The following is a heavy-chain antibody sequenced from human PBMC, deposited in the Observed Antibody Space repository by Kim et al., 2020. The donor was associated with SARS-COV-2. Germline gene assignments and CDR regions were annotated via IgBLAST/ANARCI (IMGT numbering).Heavy chain of an antibody. CDR1: GDSISGGSHY. CDR2: IDYSGNT. D-gene: IGHD2-15*01. Sequence: SETLSLTCTVFGDSISGGSHYWGWIRQPPGKGLEWIGNIDYSGNTYYNPSLKSRISMSVDTSKNHFSLKLTFLPAADTAVYYCARPSRGLGGGSRFDPWGQGTLVTVSS. CDR3: ARPSRGLGGGSRFDP. V-gene: IGHV4-39*02. J-gene: IGHJ5*02.